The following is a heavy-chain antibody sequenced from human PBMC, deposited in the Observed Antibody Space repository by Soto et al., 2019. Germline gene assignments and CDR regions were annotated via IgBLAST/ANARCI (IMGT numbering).Heavy chain of an antibody. J-gene: IGHJ3*02. D-gene: IGHD6-6*01. Sequence: ASVKVSCKASGYTFTSYYIHWVRQAPGQGLEWMGIINPSGGSTTYAQKFQGRVTMTRDTSTSTVYMELSSLRSEDTAVYYCTRASSYGAFDIWGQGTMVTVS. CDR2: INPSGGST. CDR1: GYTFTSYY. V-gene: IGHV1-46*03. CDR3: TRASSYGAFDI.